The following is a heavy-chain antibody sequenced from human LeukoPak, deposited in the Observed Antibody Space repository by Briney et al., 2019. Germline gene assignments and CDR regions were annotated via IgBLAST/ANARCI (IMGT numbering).Heavy chain of an antibody. Sequence: QAGGSLRLSCAASGFTFSTYAMTWVRQAPGKGLEWVSAISGSGGSTYYADSVKGRFTISRDNSKNTLYLQMNSLRAEDTAVYYCANSPGVIWFGAAYFDYWGQGTLVTVSS. J-gene: IGHJ4*02. CDR2: ISGSGGST. CDR3: ANSPGVIWFGAAYFDY. D-gene: IGHD3-10*01. CDR1: GFTFSTYA. V-gene: IGHV3-23*01.